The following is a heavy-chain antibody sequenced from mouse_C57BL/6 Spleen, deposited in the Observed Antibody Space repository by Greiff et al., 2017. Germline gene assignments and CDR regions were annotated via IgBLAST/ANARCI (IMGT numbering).Heavy chain of an antibody. CDR1: GFTFSDYG. J-gene: IGHJ1*03. CDR3: ARGYDGYSYWYFDV. V-gene: IGHV5-17*01. D-gene: IGHD2-3*01. CDR2: ISSGSSTI. Sequence: EVKLVESGGGLVKPGGSLKLSCAASGFTFSDYGMHWVRQAPEKGLEWVAYISSGSSTIYYADTVKGRFTISRDNAKNTLFLQMTSLRSEDTAMYYCARGYDGYSYWYFDVWGTGTTVTVSS.